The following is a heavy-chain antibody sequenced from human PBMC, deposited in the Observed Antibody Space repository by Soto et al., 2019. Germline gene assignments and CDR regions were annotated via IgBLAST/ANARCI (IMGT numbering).Heavy chain of an antibody. CDR3: ARDLSGSGNYYNPFDY. V-gene: IGHV3-23*01. J-gene: IGHJ4*02. Sequence: EVQLLESGGGLVQPGGSLRLSCAASGFAFSSYAMSWVRQAPGKGLEWVSGISGSGGSTYYADSVKGRFTISRDNFKNTLYLQMNSLRAEDTAIYHCARDLSGSGNYYNPFDYWGQGTLVTVSS. CDR1: GFAFSSYA. D-gene: IGHD3-10*01. CDR2: ISGSGGST.